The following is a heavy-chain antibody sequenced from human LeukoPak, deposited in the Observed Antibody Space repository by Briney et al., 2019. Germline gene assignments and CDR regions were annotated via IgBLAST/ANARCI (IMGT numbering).Heavy chain of an antibody. Sequence: GGSLRLSCAASGFTFSGYPIHWVRQAPGKGLEWVAVISYDGSNKYYADSVKGRFTISRDNSKNTLYLQMSSLRAEDTAVYYCARDREYYYYGMDVWGQGTTVTVSS. CDR1: GFTFSGYP. CDR2: ISYDGSNK. CDR3: ARDREYYYYGMDV. V-gene: IGHV3-30-3*01. J-gene: IGHJ6*02.